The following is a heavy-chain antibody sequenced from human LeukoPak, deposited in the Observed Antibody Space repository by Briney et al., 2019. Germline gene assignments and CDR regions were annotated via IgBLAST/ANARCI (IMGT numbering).Heavy chain of an antibody. J-gene: IGHJ3*02. CDR2: ISGSGGST. V-gene: IGHV3-23*01. Sequence: VGSLRLSCAASGFTFSSYAMSWVRQAPGKGLEWVSAISGSGGSTYYADSVKGRFTISRDNSKNTLYLQMNSLRAEDTAVYYCAKPGQWLLTPHDAFDIWGQGTMVTVSS. CDR3: AKPGQWLLTPHDAFDI. CDR1: GFTFSSYA. D-gene: IGHD3-22*01.